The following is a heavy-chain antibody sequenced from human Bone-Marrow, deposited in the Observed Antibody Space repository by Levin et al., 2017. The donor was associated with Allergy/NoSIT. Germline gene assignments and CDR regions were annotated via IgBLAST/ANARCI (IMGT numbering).Heavy chain of an antibody. CDR2: ISSDGNHQ. Sequence: GGSLRLSCAASGFTFSNYAMHWVRQAPGKGLEWVAAISSDGNHQHYADSVKGQFTVSRDNSRNTLYLHMNSLRGEDTAVYWCARDIIEAPHEYYFDYWVQGILVTVSS. J-gene: IGHJ4*02. CDR1: GFTFSNYA. CDR3: ARDIIEAPHEYYFDY. V-gene: IGHV3-30-3*01.